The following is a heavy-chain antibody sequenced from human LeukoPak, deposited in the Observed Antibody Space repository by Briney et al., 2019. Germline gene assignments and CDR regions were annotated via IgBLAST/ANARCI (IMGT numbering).Heavy chain of an antibody. CDR3: ARGVDSSGYYWDFDY. V-gene: IGHV4-39*07. CDR1: GDSIRSNNYY. D-gene: IGHD3-22*01. Sequence: SETLSLTCTVSGDSIRSNNYYWGWIRQPPGKGLEWIGEINHSGSTNYNPSLKSRVTISVDTSKNQFSLKLSSVTAADTAVYYCARGVDSSGYYWDFDYWGQGTLVTVSS. J-gene: IGHJ4*02. CDR2: INHSGST.